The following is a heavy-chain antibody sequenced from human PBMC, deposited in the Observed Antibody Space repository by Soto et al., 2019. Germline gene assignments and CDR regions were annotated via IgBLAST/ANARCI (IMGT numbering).Heavy chain of an antibody. V-gene: IGHV3-23*01. CDR1: GLTFNKLA. CDR3: AKDPGTIDHFDFMDI. CDR2: INSGGGSS. Sequence: GGSLRLSCAVTGLTFNKLAMSWVRQAPGKGLEWVSSINSGGGSSYYAESVKGRSTISRDISKNTLFLEMNSLRAEDTAVYFCAKDPGTIDHFDFMDIWGQGT. J-gene: IGHJ6*02. D-gene: IGHD1-7*01.